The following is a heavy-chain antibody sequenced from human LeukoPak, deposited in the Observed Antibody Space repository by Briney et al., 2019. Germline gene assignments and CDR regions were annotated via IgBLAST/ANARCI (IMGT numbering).Heavy chain of an antibody. D-gene: IGHD3-10*01. Sequence: GGSLRLSCAASGFTFSSYWMSWVRQAPGKGLEWVSAISGSGGSTYYADSVKGRFTISRDNSKNTLYLQMNSLRAEDTAVYYCAKSRFGELLGYFDYWGQGTLVTVSS. J-gene: IGHJ4*02. CDR1: GFTFSSYW. V-gene: IGHV3-23*01. CDR2: ISGSGGST. CDR3: AKSRFGELLGYFDY.